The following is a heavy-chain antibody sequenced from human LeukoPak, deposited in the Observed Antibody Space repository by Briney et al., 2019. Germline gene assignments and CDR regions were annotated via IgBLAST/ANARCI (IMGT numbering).Heavy chain of an antibody. J-gene: IGHJ5*02. D-gene: IGHD6-13*01. V-gene: IGHV1-18*01. CDR3: ARDPGIAAADNWFDP. Sequence: ASVKVSCKASGYTFTSYGISWVRQAPGQGLERMGWISAYNGNTNYAQKLQGRATMTTDTSTSTAYMELRGLRSDDTAVYYCARDPGIAAADNWFDPWGQGTLVTVSS. CDR2: ISAYNGNT. CDR1: GYTFTSYG.